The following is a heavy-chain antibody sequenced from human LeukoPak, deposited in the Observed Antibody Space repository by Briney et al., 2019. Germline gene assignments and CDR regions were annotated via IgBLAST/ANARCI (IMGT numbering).Heavy chain of an antibody. CDR3: ARGPPDSSSSDY. CDR2: MRPSSGHT. CDR1: GYTFSAYD. J-gene: IGHJ4*02. Sequence: ASLRVSCKASGYTFSAYDINWVRQTTGQGLAGMGWMRPSSGHTGYAQNFQGRVTMTSNASIDTAYMELSRLRSDDTAVYYCARGPPDSSSSDYWGQGTLVTVSS. V-gene: IGHV1-8*01. D-gene: IGHD6-13*01.